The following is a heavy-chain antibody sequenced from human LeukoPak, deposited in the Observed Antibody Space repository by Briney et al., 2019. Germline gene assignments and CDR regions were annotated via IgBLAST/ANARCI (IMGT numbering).Heavy chain of an antibody. D-gene: IGHD6-6*01. CDR2: IYHSGST. J-gene: IGHJ4*02. CDR3: AREAEYSSSSGY. Sequence: SETLSLTCTVSGGSISSGGYYWSWIRQPPGKGLEWIGYIYHSGSTYYNPSLKSRVTISVDRSKNQFSLKLSSVTAADTAVYYCAREAEYSSSSGYWGQGTLVTVSS. V-gene: IGHV4-30-2*01. CDR1: GGSISSGGYY.